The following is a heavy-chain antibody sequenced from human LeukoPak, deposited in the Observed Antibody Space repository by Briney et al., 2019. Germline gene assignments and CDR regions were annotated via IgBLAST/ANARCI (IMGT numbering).Heavy chain of an antibody. Sequence: SETLSLTCTVSGGSISSYYWSWIRQPPGKGLEWIGSIYHSGSTYYNPSLKSRVTISVDTSKNQFSLKLSSVTAADTAVYYCARVKGWLLVWFDPWGQGTLVTVSS. D-gene: IGHD3-22*01. CDR2: IYHSGST. CDR1: GGSISSYY. CDR3: ARVKGWLLVWFDP. J-gene: IGHJ5*02. V-gene: IGHV4-38-2*02.